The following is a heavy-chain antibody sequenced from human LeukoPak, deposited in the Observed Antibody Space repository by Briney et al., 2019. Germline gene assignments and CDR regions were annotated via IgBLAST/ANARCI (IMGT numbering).Heavy chain of an antibody. J-gene: IGHJ4*02. D-gene: IGHD1-26*01. V-gene: IGHV4-59*01. Sequence: SGTLSLTCTVSGGSISSYYWSWIRQPPGKGLEWIGYIYYSGSTNYNPSLKSRVTISVDTSKNQFSLKLSSVTAADTAVYYCARGGVGLGSYGVDYWGQGTLVTVSS. CDR1: GGSISSYY. CDR3: ARGGVGLGSYGVDY. CDR2: IYYSGST.